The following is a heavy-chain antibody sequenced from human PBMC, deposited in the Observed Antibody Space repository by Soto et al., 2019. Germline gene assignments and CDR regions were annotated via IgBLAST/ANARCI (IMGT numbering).Heavy chain of an antibody. CDR3: APVGAKHLGY. CDR2: ISGSGGST. J-gene: IGHJ4*02. CDR1: GFTFSSYA. D-gene: IGHD1-26*01. Sequence: EVQLLESGGGLVQPGGSLRLSCAASGFTFSSYAMSWVRQAPGKGLEWVSAISGSGGSTYYAVSVKGRFTISRDNSKNTLYLKMNSLRAEDTAVYYCAPVGAKHLGYWGQGTLVTVSS. V-gene: IGHV3-23*01.